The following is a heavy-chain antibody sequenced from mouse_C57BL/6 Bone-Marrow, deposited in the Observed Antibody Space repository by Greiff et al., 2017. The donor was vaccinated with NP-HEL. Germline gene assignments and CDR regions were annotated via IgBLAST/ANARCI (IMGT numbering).Heavy chain of an antibody. D-gene: IGHD1-1*01. J-gene: IGHJ1*03. CDR2: IHPNSGST. V-gene: IGHV1-64*01. CDR3: AISLPEGYFDV. Sequence: QVQLQQPGAELVKPGASVKLSCKASGYTFTSYWMHWVKQRPGQGLEWIGMIHPNSGSTNYNEKFKSKATLTVDKSSSTAYMQLSSLTSEDSAVYYCAISLPEGYFDVWGTGTTVTVSS. CDR1: GYTFTSYW.